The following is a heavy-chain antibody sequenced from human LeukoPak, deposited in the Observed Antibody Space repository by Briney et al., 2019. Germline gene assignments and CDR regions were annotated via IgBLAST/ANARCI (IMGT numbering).Heavy chain of an antibody. D-gene: IGHD4-23*01. Sequence: PSETLSLTCAVYGGSLSGYYWSGFRQPPGKGLEWIGEMHYTGATNYSPSLKSRVTISAGTSKNQFSLKVNSVTAADTAVYYCARGVTLYYYFDLWGRGTLVTVSS. V-gene: IGHV4-34*01. CDR1: GGSLSGYY. CDR2: MHYTGAT. CDR3: ARGVTLYYYFDL. J-gene: IGHJ2*01.